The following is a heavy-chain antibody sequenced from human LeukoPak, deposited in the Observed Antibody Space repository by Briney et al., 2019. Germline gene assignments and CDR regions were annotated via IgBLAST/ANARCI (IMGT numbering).Heavy chain of an antibody. Sequence: PGGSLRLSCVASGFSFSSHTMNWVRQAPGKGLEWVSSISSSSSFIYYTGSLNGRFTISRDNAKNSLYLQMNSLRAEDTAVYYCARASFGELSSDYWGQGTLVTVSS. D-gene: IGHD3-10*01. V-gene: IGHV3-21*01. CDR3: ARASFGELSSDY. CDR1: GFSFSSHT. CDR2: ISSSSSFI. J-gene: IGHJ4*02.